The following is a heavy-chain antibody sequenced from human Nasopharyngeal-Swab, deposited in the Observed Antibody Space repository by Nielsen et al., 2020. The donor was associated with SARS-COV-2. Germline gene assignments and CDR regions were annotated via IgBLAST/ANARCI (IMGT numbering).Heavy chain of an antibody. Sequence: ASVKVSCKASGYSFTAKYLHWVRQAPGQGLEWMGRINPDSGGTYYAQKFQGRVTMTRDTSISTAYMELRRLRSDDTAGYYCARFLWDSRGRWEEGSDIWGQGTMVTVSS. V-gene: IGHV1-2*06. J-gene: IGHJ3*02. CDR1: GYSFTAKY. CDR2: INPDSGGT. CDR3: ARFLWDSRGRWEEGSDI. D-gene: IGHD2/OR15-2a*01.